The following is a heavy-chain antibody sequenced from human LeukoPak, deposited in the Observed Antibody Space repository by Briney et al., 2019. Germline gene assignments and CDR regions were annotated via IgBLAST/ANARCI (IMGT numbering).Heavy chain of an antibody. V-gene: IGHV1-2*02. J-gene: IGHJ4*02. CDR3: AGDKTDSSGYYLGYYFDY. CDR2: INPNSGGT. D-gene: IGHD3-22*01. CDR1: EYTFTGYY. Sequence: ASVKVSCKASEYTFTGYYLHWVRQAPGQGLEWMGWINPNSGGTNYAQKFQGRVTMTRDTSISTAYMELSRLRSDDTAVYYCAGDKTDSSGYYLGYYFDYWGQGTLVTVSS.